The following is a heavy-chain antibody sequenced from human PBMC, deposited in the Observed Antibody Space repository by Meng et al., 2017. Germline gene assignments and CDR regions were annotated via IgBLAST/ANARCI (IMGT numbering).Heavy chain of an antibody. CDR1: GYNFPDYY. V-gene: IGHV1-2*06. J-gene: IGHJ4*02. CDR2: INPKSGDT. D-gene: IGHD6-25*01. CDR3: ARDEDISAAGKLFGDY. Sequence: QAQLGESGAEVKKPGASVKVSCKPSGYNFPDYYIHWVRRAPGQGLEWMGRINPKSGDTHYAQKFQARVTMTGDTSISTAYMELSGLRSDDTAMYYCARDEDISAAGKLFGDYWGQGTLVTVSS.